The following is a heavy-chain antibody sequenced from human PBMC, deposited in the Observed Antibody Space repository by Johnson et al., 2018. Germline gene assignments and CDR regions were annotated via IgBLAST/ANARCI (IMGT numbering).Heavy chain of an antibody. CDR1: GFTFRNYG. CDR3: AKNSWQPPVTYYYYMDV. CDR2: ISYDGSNK. V-gene: IGHV3-30*18. Sequence: QVQLVESGGGVVQPGRSLRLSCVASGFTFRNYGMHWVRQAPGKGLEWVAVISYDGSNKYYAGSVKGRFTISRDNSKNTLYLQMNSLRAEDTAVYYCAKNSWQPPVTYYYYMDVWGKGTTVTVSS. J-gene: IGHJ6*03. D-gene: IGHD5-12*01.